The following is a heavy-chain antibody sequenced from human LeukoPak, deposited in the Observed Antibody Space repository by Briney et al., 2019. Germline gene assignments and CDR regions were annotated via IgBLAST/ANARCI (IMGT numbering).Heavy chain of an antibody. J-gene: IGHJ6*04. V-gene: IGHV1-69*01. CDR3: ARDKEDILTGYQGYYYYGMDV. CDR2: IIPIFGTA. CDR1: GGTFSSYA. D-gene: IGHD3-9*01. Sequence: SVKVSCKASGGTFSSYAISWVRQAPGQGLEWMGGIIPIFGTANYAQKFQGRVTITADESTSTAYMELSSLRSEDTAVYYCARDKEDILTGYQGYYYYGMDVWGKGTTVTVSS.